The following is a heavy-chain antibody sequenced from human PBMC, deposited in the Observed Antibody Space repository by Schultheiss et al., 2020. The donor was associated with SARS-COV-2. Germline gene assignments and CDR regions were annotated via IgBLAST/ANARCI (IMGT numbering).Heavy chain of an antibody. CDR3: ARRGGSYSGMDV. J-gene: IGHJ6*02. CDR1: GGTFSSYA. Sequence: ASVKVSCKASGGTFSSYAISWVRQAPGQGLEWMGGINAGNGNTNYAQKLQGRVTMTTDTSTSTAYMELRSLRSDDTAVYYCARRGGSYSGMDVWGQGTTVTVSS. D-gene: IGHD3-16*01. CDR2: INAGNGNT. V-gene: IGHV1-18*01.